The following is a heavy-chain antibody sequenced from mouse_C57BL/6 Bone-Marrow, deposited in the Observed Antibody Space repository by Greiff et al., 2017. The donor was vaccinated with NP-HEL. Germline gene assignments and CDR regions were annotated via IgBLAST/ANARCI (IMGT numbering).Heavy chain of an antibody. CDR2: IYPGSGNT. J-gene: IGHJ2*01. CDR3: ARSDLYYSKGELGY. D-gene: IGHD2-5*01. Sequence: QVQLQQSGAELVRPGASVKLSCKASGYTFTDYYINWVKQRPGQGLEWIARIYPGSGNTYYNEKFKGKATLTAEKSSSTAYMQLSSLTSEDSAVYFCARSDLYYSKGELGYWGQGTTLTVSS. V-gene: IGHV1-76*01. CDR1: GYTFTDYY.